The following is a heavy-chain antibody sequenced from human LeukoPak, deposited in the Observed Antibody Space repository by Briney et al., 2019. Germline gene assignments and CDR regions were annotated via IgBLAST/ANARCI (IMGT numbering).Heavy chain of an antibody. J-gene: IGHJ1*01. D-gene: IGHD2-21*02. V-gene: IGHV3-74*03. CDR2: ISTDGTYT. CDR1: GFTFSSYW. Sequence: PGGSLRLSCAASGFTFSSYWMHWVRQAPGKGRVWVSRISTDGTYTEYADSVKGRFTISRDNAKDTLYLQVNSLRAEDTAVYYCAITVDCRATTDCYSYFHHWGQGTLVTVSS. CDR3: AITVDCRATTDCYSYFHH.